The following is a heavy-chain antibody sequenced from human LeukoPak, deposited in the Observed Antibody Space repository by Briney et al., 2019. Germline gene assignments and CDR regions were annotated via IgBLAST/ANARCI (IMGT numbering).Heavy chain of an antibody. D-gene: IGHD5-18*01. CDR1: GGSISSYY. V-gene: IGHV4-59*01. CDR3: ARAHGGYSYGPKWLDP. CDR2: IYYSGST. Sequence: SETLSLTCTVSGGSISSYYWSWIRQPPGKGLEWIGYIYYSGSTNYNPSLKSRVTISVDTSKNQFSLKLSSVTAADTAVYYCARAHGGYSYGPKWLDPWGQGTLVTVSS. J-gene: IGHJ5*02.